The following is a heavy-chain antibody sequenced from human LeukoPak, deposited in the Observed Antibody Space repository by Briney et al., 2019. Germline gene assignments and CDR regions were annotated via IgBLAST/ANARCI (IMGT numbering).Heavy chain of an antibody. J-gene: IGHJ4*02. CDR1: GFTVSSNY. D-gene: IGHD3-22*01. CDR3: ARAQGYYDSSGYYPF. V-gene: IGHV3-53*01. CDR2: IYSGGST. Sequence: GGSLRLSCAASGFTVSSNYMSWVRQAPGKGLEWVSVIYSGGSTYYADSVKGRFTIPRDNSKNTLYLQMNSLRAEDTAVYYCARAQGYYDSSGYYPFWGQGTLVTVSS.